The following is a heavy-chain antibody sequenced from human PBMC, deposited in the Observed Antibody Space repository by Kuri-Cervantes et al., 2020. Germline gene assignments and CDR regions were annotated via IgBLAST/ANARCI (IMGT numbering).Heavy chain of an antibody. V-gene: IGHV4-39*07. Sequence: SETLSLTCTVSGGSISSSSYYWGWIRQPPGKGLEWIGSIYYSGSTYYNPSLKSRVTISVDTSKNQFSLKLSSVTAADTAVYYCARESASSGWIFDYWGQGTLVTVSS. D-gene: IGHD6-19*01. CDR2: IYYSGST. CDR3: ARESASSGWIFDY. J-gene: IGHJ4*02. CDR1: GGSISSSSYY.